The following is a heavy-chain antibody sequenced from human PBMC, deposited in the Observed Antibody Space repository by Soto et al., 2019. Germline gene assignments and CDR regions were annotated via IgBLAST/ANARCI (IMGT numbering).Heavy chain of an antibody. CDR2: INHSGST. J-gene: IGHJ6*03. Sequence: PSETLSLTCAVYGGSFSGYYWSWIRQPPGKGLEWIGEINHSGSTNYNPSLKSRVTISVDTSKNQFSLKLSSVTAADTAVYYCARGTGEGYYDLLTGSGYYMDVWGKGTTVTVPS. CDR3: ARGTGEGYYDLLTGSGYYMDV. V-gene: IGHV4-34*01. CDR1: GGSFSGYY. D-gene: IGHD3-9*01.